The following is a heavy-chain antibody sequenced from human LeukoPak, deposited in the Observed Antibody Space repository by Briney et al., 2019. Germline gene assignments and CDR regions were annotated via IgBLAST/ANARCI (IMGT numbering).Heavy chain of an antibody. Sequence: GGSLRLSCAASGFTFNNYNMNWVRQAPGKGLEWVSHISSSSSTIYYADSVKGRFTISRDNAKNSLYLQMNSLRAEDTAVYYCARDILTGSQSRFQHWGQGTLVTVSS. CDR3: ARDILTGSQSRFQH. D-gene: IGHD3-9*01. CDR2: ISSSSSTI. CDR1: GFTFNNYN. V-gene: IGHV3-48*04. J-gene: IGHJ1*01.